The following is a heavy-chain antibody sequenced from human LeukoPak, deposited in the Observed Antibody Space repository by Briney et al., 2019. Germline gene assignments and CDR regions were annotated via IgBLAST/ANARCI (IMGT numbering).Heavy chain of an antibody. Sequence: PLASVKVSCKASGYTFSSYDINWVRRATGQGLEWMGWMNPNSGNRGYAQKFQGRVTIARNTSISTAYMELSSLRSEDTAVYYCARRLGLRWDLQAFDIWGQGTMVTVSS. D-gene: IGHD4-23*01. J-gene: IGHJ3*02. V-gene: IGHV1-8*03. CDR2: MNPNSGNR. CDR3: ARRLGLRWDLQAFDI. CDR1: GYTFSSYD.